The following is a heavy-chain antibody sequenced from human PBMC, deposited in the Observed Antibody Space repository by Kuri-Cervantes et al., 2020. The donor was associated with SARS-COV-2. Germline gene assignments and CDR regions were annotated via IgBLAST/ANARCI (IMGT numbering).Heavy chain of an antibody. Sequence: LRLSCTVSGASLSSADFYWSWIRQPPGKGLEWIGYIYFGGTTYYDPSLQSRVTISVDTSKNQFSLKLTSVTVADTAVYYCVSTETGNTNWFDPWGQGTLVTVSS. V-gene: IGHV4-30-4*01. D-gene: IGHD1-7*01. CDR1: GASLSSADFY. CDR2: IYFGGTT. CDR3: VSTETGNTNWFDP. J-gene: IGHJ5*02.